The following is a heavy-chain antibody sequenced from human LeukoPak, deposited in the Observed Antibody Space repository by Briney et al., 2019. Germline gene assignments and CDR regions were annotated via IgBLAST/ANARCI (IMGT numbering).Heavy chain of an antibody. J-gene: IGHJ4*02. CDR1: GGSISSYY. V-gene: IGHV4-59*01. CDR3: ARVVAYYVSGSLGGFTPYYCDS. Sequence: PSETLSLTCTVSGGSISSYYWSWIRQPPGKGLEWIGYMSSSGTTSSNPSLNSRFTMSVDTSKNQFSLKLISVTAADTAVYFCARVVAYYVSGSLGGFTPYYCDSWGQGTLVTVSS. CDR2: MSSSGTT. D-gene: IGHD3-10*01.